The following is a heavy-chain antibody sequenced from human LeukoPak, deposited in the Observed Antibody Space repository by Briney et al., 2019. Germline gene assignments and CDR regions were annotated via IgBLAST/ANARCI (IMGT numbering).Heavy chain of an antibody. CDR1: GYTFTSYD. Sequence: ASVKVSCKASGYTFTSYDINWVRQATGQGLEWMGWMNPNSGNTGSAQKFQGRVTITRNTSISTAYMELSSLRSEDTAVYYGARGRGRAYGSGKEYYFDYWGQGTLVTVSS. CDR2: MNPNSGNT. V-gene: IGHV1-8*03. CDR3: ARGRGRAYGSGKEYYFDY. J-gene: IGHJ4*02. D-gene: IGHD3-10*01.